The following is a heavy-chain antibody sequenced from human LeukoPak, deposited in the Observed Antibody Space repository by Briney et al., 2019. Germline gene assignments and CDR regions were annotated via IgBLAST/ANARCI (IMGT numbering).Heavy chain of an antibody. J-gene: IGHJ6*04. D-gene: IGHD3-10*01. CDR2: INAGNGNT. Sequence: ASVKVSCKASGYTFTSYAMHWVRQAPGQRLEWMAWINAGNGNTKYSQKFQGRVTITRDTSASTAYMELSSLRSEDTAVYYCARGGDYYGSGSYRPKYYYYGMDVWGKGTTVTVSS. CDR3: ARGGDYYGSGSYRPKYYYYGMDV. V-gene: IGHV1-3*01. CDR1: GYTFTSYA.